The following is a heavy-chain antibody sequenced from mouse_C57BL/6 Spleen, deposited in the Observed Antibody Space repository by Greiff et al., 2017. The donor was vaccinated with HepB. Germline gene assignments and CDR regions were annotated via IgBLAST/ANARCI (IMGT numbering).Heavy chain of an antibody. CDR2: INSDGGST. J-gene: IGHJ2*01. CDR1: EYEFPSHD. CDR3: SRRSTMITGFDY. V-gene: IGHV5-2*03. D-gene: IGHD2-4*01. Sequence: EVKVEESGGGLVQPGESLKLSCESYEYEFPSHDMSWVRKTPEKRLELVAAINSDGGSTYYPDTIERRFIISRDNTKKTLYLQMSSLRSEDTAVYYCSRRSTMITGFDYWGPGTTLTVSS.